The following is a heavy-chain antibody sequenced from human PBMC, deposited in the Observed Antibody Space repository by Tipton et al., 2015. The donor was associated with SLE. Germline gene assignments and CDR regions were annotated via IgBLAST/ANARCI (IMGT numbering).Heavy chain of an antibody. V-gene: IGHV4-61*02. D-gene: IGHD6-19*01. CDR2: IYTSGST. Sequence: TLSLTCTVSGGSISSGSYYWSWIRQPAGKGLEWIGRIYTSGSTNYNPSLKSRVTISVDTSKNHFSLKLSSVTAADTAVYYCAREAYSSGWTAYYFDYWGQGTLVTVSS. CDR1: GGSISSGSYY. CDR3: AREAYSSGWTAYYFDY. J-gene: IGHJ4*02.